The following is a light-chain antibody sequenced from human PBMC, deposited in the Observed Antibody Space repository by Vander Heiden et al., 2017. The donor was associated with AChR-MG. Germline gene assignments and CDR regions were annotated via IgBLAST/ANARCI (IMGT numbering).Light chain of an antibody. CDR2: LNSDGSH. CDR1: SGHSRYA. V-gene: IGLV4-69*01. Sequence: QLVLTHSPSASSSLGASVKLTCTLSSGHSRYAIEWHQQQPEKGPRYLMKLNSDGSHSKGDGIPDRFSGSSSGAERYLTISSLQAEDEDDYYCQTWGTGIRVFGGGTKLTVL. CDR3: QTWGTGIRV. J-gene: IGLJ3*02.